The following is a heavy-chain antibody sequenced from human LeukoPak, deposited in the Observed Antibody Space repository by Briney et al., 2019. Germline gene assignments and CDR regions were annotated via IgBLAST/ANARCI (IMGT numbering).Heavy chain of an antibody. CDR3: ARDKVYCRGGSYHLVGIDF. Sequence: GGSLGLSFQPLDSTLVTLTLTGAGRPQGRGLSWVQSLGSCGSYINYGDSVKGRFTISRDNAKNSLYLQINSLRAEDTAVYYCARDKVYCRGGSYHLVGIDFWGQGALVTVSS. CDR2: LGSCGSYI. CDR1: DSTLVTLT. V-gene: IGHV3-21*05. D-gene: IGHD2-15*01. J-gene: IGHJ4*02.